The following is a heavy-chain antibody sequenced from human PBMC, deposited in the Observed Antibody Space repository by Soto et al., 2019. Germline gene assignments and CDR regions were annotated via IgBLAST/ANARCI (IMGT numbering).Heavy chain of an antibody. V-gene: IGHV4-59*01. D-gene: IGHD2-15*01. J-gene: IGHJ6*02. CDR3: ARASDCSGGSCYSFGMDV. CDR2: IYYSGST. CDR1: GGSISSYY. Sequence: PSETLSLTCTVSGGSISSYYWSWIRQPPGKGLEWIGYIYYSGSTNYNPSLKSRVTISVDTSKNQFSLKLSSVTAADTAVYYCARASDCSGGSCYSFGMDVWGQGTTVTVSS.